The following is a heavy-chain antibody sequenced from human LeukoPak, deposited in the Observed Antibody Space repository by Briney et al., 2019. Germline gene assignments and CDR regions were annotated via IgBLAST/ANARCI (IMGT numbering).Heavy chain of an antibody. J-gene: IGHJ4*02. V-gene: IGHV1-46*01. CDR1: GYTFTSYD. CDR2: INPSGGST. Sequence: ASVKVSCKASGYTFTSYDINWVRQAPGQGLEWMGIINPSGGSTSYAQKFQGRVTMTRDTSTSTVYMELSSLRSEDTAVYYCARDLGQGLPAAMDGMNYWGQGTLVTVSS. D-gene: IGHD2-2*01. CDR3: ARDLGQGLPAAMDGMNY.